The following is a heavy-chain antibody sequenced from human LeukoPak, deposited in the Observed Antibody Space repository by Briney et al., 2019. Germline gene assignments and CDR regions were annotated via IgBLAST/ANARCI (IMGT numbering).Heavy chain of an antibody. Sequence: SVKVSCKASGGTFSSYAISWVRQAPGQGLEWMGGIIPIFGTANYAQKFQGRVTITADESTSTAYMELSSLRSEDTAVYYCARDSSSWGPYYYYYMDVWGKGTTVTISS. D-gene: IGHD6-13*01. V-gene: IGHV1-69*13. J-gene: IGHJ6*03. CDR2: IIPIFGTA. CDR3: ARDSSSWGPYYYYYMDV. CDR1: GGTFSSYA.